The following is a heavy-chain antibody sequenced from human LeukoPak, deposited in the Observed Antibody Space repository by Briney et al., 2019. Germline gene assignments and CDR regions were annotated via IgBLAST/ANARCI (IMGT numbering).Heavy chain of an antibody. J-gene: IGHJ1*01. D-gene: IGHD3-22*01. Sequence: GGSLRLSCGASGFTFSSYAMSWVRQAPGKGLEWVSAISGSGGSTYYADSVKGRFTISRDNSKNTLYLQMNSLRAEATAVYYCAKDFDYYDSSGYYGAEYFQHWGQGTLVTVSS. CDR3: AKDFDYYDSSGYYGAEYFQH. CDR1: GFTFSSYA. CDR2: ISGSGGST. V-gene: IGHV3-23*01.